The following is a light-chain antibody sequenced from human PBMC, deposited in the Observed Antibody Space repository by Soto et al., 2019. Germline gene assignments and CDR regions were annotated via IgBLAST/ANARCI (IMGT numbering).Light chain of an antibody. J-gene: IGLJ7*01. CDR2: EVR. V-gene: IGLV2-14*01. CDR3: SAYTARSTLV. CDR1: MRDVGAYNL. Sequence: QSALTQPASVSGYAGQSITISCSGTMRDVGAYNLVSWYQQHQGTAPKLIIYEVRNRPYGISSRFYGSRSGNTASLTISGLQSEDEGDYYCSAYTARSTLVFGGGTQLTVL.